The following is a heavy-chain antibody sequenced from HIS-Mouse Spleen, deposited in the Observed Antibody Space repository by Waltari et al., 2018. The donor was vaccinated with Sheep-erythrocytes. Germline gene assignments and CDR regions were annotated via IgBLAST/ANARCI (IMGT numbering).Heavy chain of an antibody. D-gene: IGHD5-12*01. J-gene: IGHJ4*02. CDR3: ARAGYSGEYYFDY. CDR1: GFTFSSYS. V-gene: IGHV3-21*01. CDR2: ISSSSSYI. Sequence: EVQLVESGGGLVKPGGSLRLSCAASGFTFSSYSMNGVRQAPGKGLEWVSSISSSSSYIDYADSVKGRFTISRDNAKNSLYLQMNSLRAEDTAVYYCARAGYSGEYYFDYWGQGTLVTVSS.